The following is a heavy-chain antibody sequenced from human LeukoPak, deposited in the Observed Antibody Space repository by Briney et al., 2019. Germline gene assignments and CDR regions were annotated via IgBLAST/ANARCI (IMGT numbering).Heavy chain of an antibody. CDR3: AKISLASGSNGKIDY. CDR2: ISGSGGST. D-gene: IGHD6-19*01. CDR1: GFTFSSYA. J-gene: IGHJ4*02. Sequence: PGGSLRLSCAASGFTFSSYAMSWVRQAPGKGLEWVSAISGSGGSTYYADSVKGRFTISRDNSKNTLYLQMNSLRAEDTAVYYCAKISLASGSNGKIDYWGQGTLVTVSS. V-gene: IGHV3-23*01.